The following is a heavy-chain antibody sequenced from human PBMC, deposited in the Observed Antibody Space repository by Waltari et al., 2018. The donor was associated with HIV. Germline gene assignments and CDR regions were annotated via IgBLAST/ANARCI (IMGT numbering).Heavy chain of an antibody. CDR3: AREADSAYYYYGMDV. V-gene: IGHV3-66*02. J-gene: IGHJ6*02. CDR2: IYSGGST. CDR1: GFTVSSNY. Sequence: EVQLVESGGGLVQPGGSLRLSCAASGFTVSSNYMSWVRQAPGKGLEWVSVIYSGGSTYYADSVKGRFTISRDNSKNTLYLQMNSLRAEDTAVYDCAREADSAYYYYGMDVWGQGTTVTVSS. D-gene: IGHD1-26*01.